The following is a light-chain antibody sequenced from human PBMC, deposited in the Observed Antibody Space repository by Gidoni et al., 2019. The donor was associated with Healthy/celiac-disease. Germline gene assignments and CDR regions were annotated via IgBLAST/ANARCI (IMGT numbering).Light chain of an antibody. CDR1: QSISSSS. CDR2: GAS. CDR3: QQYAGSPFT. Sequence: EIVLTQSPGTLSLSPGERATLSCRASQSISSSSLAWYHQKPGQAPRLLIYGASTRATGIPARFSGSGSGADFTLTITGLEPEDFAVYYCQQYAGSPFTFGPGTKVDIK. V-gene: IGKV3-20*01. J-gene: IGKJ3*01.